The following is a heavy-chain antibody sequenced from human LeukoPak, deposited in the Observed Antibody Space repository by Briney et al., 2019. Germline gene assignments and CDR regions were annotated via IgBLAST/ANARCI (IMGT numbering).Heavy chain of an antibody. CDR3: ARKSIFGD. CDR2: INPNSGGT. CDR1: GYTFTGYY. D-gene: IGHD3-3*02. Sequence: ASVKASCKASGYTFTGYYMHWVRQAPGQGLEWMGWINPNSGGTNYAQKFQGRVTMTRNTSISTAYMELSSLRSEDTAVYYCARKSIFGDWGQGTLVTVSS. V-gene: IGHV1-2*02. J-gene: IGHJ4*02.